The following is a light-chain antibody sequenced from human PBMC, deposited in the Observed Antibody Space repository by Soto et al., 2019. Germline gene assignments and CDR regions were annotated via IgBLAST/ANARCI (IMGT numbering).Light chain of an antibody. J-gene: IGLJ3*02. CDR1: NIGIKS. V-gene: IGLV3-21*04. Sequence: SYELTQPPSVSVAPGKTARITCGGNNIGIKSVHWYQQRPGQAPVFVIYYDSDRPSGIPERFSGSNSGNTATLTISRVEAGDEADYYCQVCDSSRDPWVFGGGTKLTVL. CDR3: QVCDSSRDPWV. CDR2: YDS.